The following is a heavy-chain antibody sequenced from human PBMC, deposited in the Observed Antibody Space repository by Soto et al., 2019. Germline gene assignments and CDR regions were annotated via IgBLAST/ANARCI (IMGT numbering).Heavy chain of an antibody. CDR2: IKQDGSQI. D-gene: IGHD6-13*01. J-gene: IGHJ4*02. V-gene: IGHV3-7*01. Sequence: GSLRLSCAAAGLIFSTYWVSWVRQAPGKGLEWVANIKQDGSQIYYVDSVKGRFTLSRDNAKNSVYLQMNGLRAEDSAMYYCARAIANVDSYWGQGTLVTVSS. CDR1: GLIFSTYW. CDR3: ARAIANVDSY.